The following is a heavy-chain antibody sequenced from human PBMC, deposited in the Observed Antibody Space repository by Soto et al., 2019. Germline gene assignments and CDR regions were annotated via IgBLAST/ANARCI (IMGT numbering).Heavy chain of an antibody. Sequence: GGSLRLSCAASGFTFSSYAMHWVRQAPGKGLEWVAVISYDGSNKYYADSVKGRFTISRDNSKNTLYLQMNSLRAEDTAVYYCARVPDFGYYVCAFDIWGQGTMVTVSS. CDR2: ISYDGSNK. V-gene: IGHV3-30*04. CDR1: GFTFSSYA. D-gene: IGHD1-26*01. J-gene: IGHJ3*02. CDR3: ARVPDFGYYVCAFDI.